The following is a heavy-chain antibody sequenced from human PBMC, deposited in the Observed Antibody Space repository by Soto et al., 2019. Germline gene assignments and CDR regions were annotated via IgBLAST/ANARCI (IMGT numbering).Heavy chain of an antibody. CDR1: GGSISSYY. D-gene: IGHD3-3*01. Sequence: SETLSLTCTVSGGSISSYYWSWIRQPPGKGLEWIGYIYYSGSTNYNPSLKSRVTISVDTSKNQFSLKLSSVTAADTAVYYCARDSRSGAFDYWGQGTLVTVSS. CDR2: IYYSGST. CDR3: ARDSRSGAFDY. V-gene: IGHV4-59*01. J-gene: IGHJ4*02.